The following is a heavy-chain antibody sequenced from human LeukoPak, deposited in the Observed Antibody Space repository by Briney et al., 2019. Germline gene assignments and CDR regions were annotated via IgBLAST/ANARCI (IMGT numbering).Heavy chain of an antibody. Sequence: ASVKVSCKASGYTFTSYDINWVRQATGQGLEWMGWMNPNSGNTGYAQKFQGRVTITRNTSISTAYMELSSLRSEDTAVYYCARGWRGYSYDEDDAFDIWGQGTMVTVSS. V-gene: IGHV1-8*03. CDR2: MNPNSGNT. D-gene: IGHD5-18*01. CDR1: GYTFTSYD. CDR3: ARGWRGYSYDEDDAFDI. J-gene: IGHJ3*02.